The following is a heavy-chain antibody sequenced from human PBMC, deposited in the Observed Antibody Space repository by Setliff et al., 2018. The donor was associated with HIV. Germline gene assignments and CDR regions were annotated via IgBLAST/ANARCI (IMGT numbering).Heavy chain of an antibody. Sequence: SETLSLTCTVSGDSINSGTYYWSWIRQPAGKGLEWIGRLHLSGDTNYNPSLKSRVTMSIDTSKNQFSLKLSSVTAADTAVYYCARNNSYYYGSGSHYWYGMDVWGQGTTVTVSS. D-gene: IGHD3-10*01. J-gene: IGHJ6*01. CDR3: ARNNSYYYGSGSHYWYGMDV. V-gene: IGHV4-61*02. CDR2: LHLSGDT. CDR1: GDSINSGTYY.